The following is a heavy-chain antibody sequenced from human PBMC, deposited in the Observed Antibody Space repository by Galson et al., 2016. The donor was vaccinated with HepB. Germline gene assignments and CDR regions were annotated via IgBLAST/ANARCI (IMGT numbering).Heavy chain of an antibody. CDR3: AKRPPYNNNWFVGFDP. V-gene: IGHV3-23*01. D-gene: IGHD6-13*01. Sequence: SLRLSCAASGFTFSTYAMSWVRQAPGKGLEWVSVISGNAATTYYADAVKGRFTISRDNSKNPVYLQMNSLRAADKALYYCAKRPPYNNNWFVGFDPWGQGTRVTVSS. CDR2: ISGNAATT. CDR1: GFTFSTYA. J-gene: IGHJ5*02.